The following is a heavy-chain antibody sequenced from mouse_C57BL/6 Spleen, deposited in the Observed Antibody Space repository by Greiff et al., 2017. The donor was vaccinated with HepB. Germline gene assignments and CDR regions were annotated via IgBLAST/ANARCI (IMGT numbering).Heavy chain of an antibody. V-gene: IGHV1-54*01. Sequence: QVQLQQSGAELVRPGTSVKVSCKASGYAFTNYLIEWVKQRPGKGLEWIGVINPGSGGTNYNEKFKGKATLTADKSSSTAYMQLSSLTSEDSAVYFCARNRWAMDYWGQGTSVTVSS. CDR1: GYAFTNYL. J-gene: IGHJ4*01. CDR2: INPGSGGT. D-gene: IGHD2-3*01. CDR3: ARNRWAMDY.